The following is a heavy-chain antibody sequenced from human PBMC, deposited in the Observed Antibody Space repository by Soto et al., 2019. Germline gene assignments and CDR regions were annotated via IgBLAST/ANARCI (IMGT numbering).Heavy chain of an antibody. CDR2: ISGGGGST. V-gene: IGHV3-23*01. J-gene: IGHJ4*02. Sequence: GGSLRLSCAASGFTFSSYAMNWVRQAPGKGLEWASLISGGGGSTYYADSVKGRFIISRDNSKNTLYLQMNSVRAEDTAVYYCAKDFNSGSYVDYWGQGTLVTVSS. D-gene: IGHD1-26*01. CDR3: AKDFNSGSYVDY. CDR1: GFTFSSYA.